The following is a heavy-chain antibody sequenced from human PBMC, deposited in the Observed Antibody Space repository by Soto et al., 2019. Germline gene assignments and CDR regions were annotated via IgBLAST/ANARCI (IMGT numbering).Heavy chain of an antibody. Sequence: QVQLVESGGGVVQPGRSLRLSCAGSGFTFSSYAMHWVRHAPGKGLEWVAVISYDGSNKYYADSVKGRFTISRDNSKNTLNLQMNSLRAEDTAVYYCAGDGPGYSYDTYFHYWFQGTMVTVSS. CDR3: AGDGPGYSYDTYFHY. D-gene: IGHD5-18*01. CDR2: ISYDGSNK. J-gene: IGHJ4*02. V-gene: IGHV3-30-3*01. CDR1: GFTFSSYA.